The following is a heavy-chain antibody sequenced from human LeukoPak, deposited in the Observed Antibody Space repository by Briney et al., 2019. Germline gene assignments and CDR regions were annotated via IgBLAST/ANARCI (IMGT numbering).Heavy chain of an antibody. CDR2: INPSGGST. J-gene: IGHJ4*02. CDR1: GYTFTSYY. V-gene: IGHV1-46*01. Sequence: ASVKVSCKASGYTFTSYYMHWVRQAPGQGLEWMGIINPSGGSTNYAQKFQGRVTITADKSTSTAYMELSSLRSEDTAVYYCARTRSSSSSWYGQFDYWGQGTLVTVSS. CDR3: ARTRSSSSSWYGQFDY. D-gene: IGHD6-13*01.